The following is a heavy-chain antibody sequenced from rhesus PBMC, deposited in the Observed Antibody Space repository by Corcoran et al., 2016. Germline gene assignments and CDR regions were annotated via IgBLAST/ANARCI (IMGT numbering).Heavy chain of an antibody. CDR2: IRSCGST. CDR3: ASSPSGSWDYFDH. D-gene: IGHD6-25*01. V-gene: IGHV4-160*01. J-gene: IGHJ4*01. Sequence: QVQLQQWGEGLVKPSETLSLTCAVYGGSISSNYWSWIRQPPGKGLEWIGRIRSCGSTNYNPALKSRVTISIDTSKNQFSLKLSSVTAADTAVYYCASSPSGSWDYFDHWGQGVLVTVSS. CDR1: GGSISSNY.